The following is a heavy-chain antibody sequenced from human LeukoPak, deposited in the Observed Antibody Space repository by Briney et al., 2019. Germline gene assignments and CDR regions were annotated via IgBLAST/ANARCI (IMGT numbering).Heavy chain of an antibody. CDR3: APAGIFSSFDY. CDR2: ISGSGGST. J-gene: IGHJ4*02. V-gene: IGHV3-23*01. CDR1: GFTFSSYA. Sequence: QAGGSLRLSCAASGFTFSSYAMSWVRQAPGKGLEWVSSISGSGGSTYYADSVKGRFTISRDNSKNTLYLQMNSLRAEDTAVYYCAPAGIFSSFDYWGQGTLVTVSS. D-gene: IGHD6-13*01.